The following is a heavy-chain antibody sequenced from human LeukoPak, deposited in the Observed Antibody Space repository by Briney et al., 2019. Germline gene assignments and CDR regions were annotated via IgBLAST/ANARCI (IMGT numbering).Heavy chain of an antibody. Sequence: ASVKVSCKASGYTFTSYGISWVRQAPGQGLEWMGWISAYNGNTNYAQKLQGRVTMTTGTSTSTAYMELRSLRSDDTAVYYCARDKVGGVYYDFWSGYSYGMDVWGQGTTVTVSS. CDR2: ISAYNGNT. CDR1: GYTFTSYG. D-gene: IGHD3-3*01. J-gene: IGHJ6*02. V-gene: IGHV1-18*01. CDR3: ARDKVGGVYYDFWSGYSYGMDV.